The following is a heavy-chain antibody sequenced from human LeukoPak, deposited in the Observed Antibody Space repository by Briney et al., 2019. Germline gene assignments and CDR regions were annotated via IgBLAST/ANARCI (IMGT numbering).Heavy chain of an antibody. J-gene: IGHJ3*02. V-gene: IGHV4-59*08. D-gene: IGHD6-19*01. Sequence: SETLSLTCTVSGGSISGYYWSWIRQPPGKGLEWIGYIYYSGSTRYNPSLKSRVTISVDSSKNQFSLKPRSVTAADTAVYYCARPHSSGWYGGFDIWGQGTMVTVSS. CDR1: GGSISGYY. CDR2: IYYSGST. CDR3: ARPHSSGWYGGFDI.